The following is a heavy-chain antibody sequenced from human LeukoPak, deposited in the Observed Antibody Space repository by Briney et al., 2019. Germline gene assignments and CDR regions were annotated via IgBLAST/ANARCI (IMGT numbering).Heavy chain of an antibody. CDR2: IIPIFGTA. Sequence: SVKVSCKASGGTFSSYAVDWVRQAPGQGLEWMGGIIPIFGTANYAQKFQGRVTITAVESTSTAYMELSSLKSEDTALYYCARVGGYCSSTSCYGAFDIWGQGTMVTVSS. CDR3: ARVGGYCSSTSCYGAFDI. CDR1: GGTFSSYA. D-gene: IGHD2-2*01. J-gene: IGHJ3*02. V-gene: IGHV1-69*13.